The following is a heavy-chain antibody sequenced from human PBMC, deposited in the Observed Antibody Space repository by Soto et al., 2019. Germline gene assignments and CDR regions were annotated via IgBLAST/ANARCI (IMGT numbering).Heavy chain of an antibody. J-gene: IGHJ4*02. D-gene: IGHD4-17*01. CDR1: GFTFSSYG. CDR3: AKDRNPYGPGWYFDY. V-gene: IGHV3-30*18. Sequence: GGSLRLSCAASGFTFSSYGMHWVRQAPGKGLEWVAVISYDGSNKYYADSVKGRFTISRDNSKNTLYLQMNSLRAEDTAVYYCAKDRNPYGPGWYFDYWRQGTLVTVSS. CDR2: ISYDGSNK.